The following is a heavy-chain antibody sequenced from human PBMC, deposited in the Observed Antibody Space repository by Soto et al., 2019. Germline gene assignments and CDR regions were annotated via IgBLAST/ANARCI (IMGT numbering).Heavy chain of an antibody. V-gene: IGHV1-18*04. CDR1: GYTFTSYG. CDR2: ISAYNGNT. D-gene: IGHD3-16*02. CDR3: GSWGDYVWGSYRPEDAKKYYFDY. Sequence: QVQLVQSGAEVKKPGASVKVSCKASGYTFTSYGISWVRQAPGQGLEWMGWISAYNGNTNYAQKLQGRVTMTTDTSTRTAYMELRSLRSDDTAVYYCGSWGDYVWGSYRPEDAKKYYFDYWGQGTLVTVSS. J-gene: IGHJ4*02.